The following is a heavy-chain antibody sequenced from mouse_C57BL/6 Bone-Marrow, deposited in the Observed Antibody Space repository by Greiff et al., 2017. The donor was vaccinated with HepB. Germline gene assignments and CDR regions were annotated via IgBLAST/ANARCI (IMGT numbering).Heavy chain of an antibody. CDR2: INPNNGGT. CDR3: ARMRDSSYAMDD. V-gene: IGHV1-18*01. J-gene: IGHJ4*01. D-gene: IGHD1-1*01. CDR1: GYTFTDYN. Sequence: EVQLQQSGPELVKPGASVKIPCKASGYTFTDYNMDWVKQSHGKSLEWIGDINPNNGGTIYNQKFKGKATLTVDKSSSTAYMELRSLTSEDTAVYYCARMRDSSYAMDDWGQGTSVTVSS.